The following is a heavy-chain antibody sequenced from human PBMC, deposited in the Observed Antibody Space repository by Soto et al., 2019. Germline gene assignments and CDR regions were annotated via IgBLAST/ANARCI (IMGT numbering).Heavy chain of an antibody. CDR3: ARSAGGSYPQYDY. J-gene: IGHJ4*02. CDR1: GFTFSSYA. Sequence: QVQLVESGGGGVQPGRSLRLSCAASGFTFSSYAMHWVPQAPGTGLEWVAVISYYGRDKYYPDSVKGRFTISRDNSKNTLYLQMNSLRAEDTAVYYCARSAGGSYPQYDYWGQGTLVTVSS. CDR2: ISYYGRDK. V-gene: IGHV3-30*04. D-gene: IGHD1-26*01.